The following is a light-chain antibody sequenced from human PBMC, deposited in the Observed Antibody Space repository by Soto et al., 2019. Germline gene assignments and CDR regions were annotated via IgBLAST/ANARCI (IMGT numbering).Light chain of an antibody. J-gene: IGLJ2*01. Sequence: QSVLTQPPSASGTPGQRVTISCSGSSSNIGSNTVNWYQQLPGTAPKLLIYSNNQRPSGVPDRFSGSKSGTSASLAISGLQSEDEADYYCAAWDDSLNGYGVFGGGTKVTV. CDR2: SNN. V-gene: IGLV1-44*01. CDR3: AAWDDSLNGYGV. CDR1: SSNIGSNT.